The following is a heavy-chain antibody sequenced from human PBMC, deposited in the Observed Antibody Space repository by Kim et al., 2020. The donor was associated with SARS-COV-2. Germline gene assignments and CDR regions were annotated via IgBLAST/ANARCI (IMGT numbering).Heavy chain of an antibody. J-gene: IGHJ3*02. Sequence: SETLSLTCTVSGGSISSYYWSWIRQPPGKGLEWIGYIYYSGSTNYNPSLKSRVTISVDTSKNQFSLKLSSVTAADTAVYYCASQRRSSSWYGKDSPKHAFDIWGQGTMVTVSS. CDR3: ASQRRSSSWYGKDSPKHAFDI. CDR1: GGSISSYY. V-gene: IGHV4-59*01. D-gene: IGHD6-13*01. CDR2: IYYSGST.